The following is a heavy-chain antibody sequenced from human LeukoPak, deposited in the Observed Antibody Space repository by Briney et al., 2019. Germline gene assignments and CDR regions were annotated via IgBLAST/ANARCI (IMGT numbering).Heavy chain of an antibody. Sequence: AASVKVSCKASGYTFTSYGISWVRQAPGQGLEWMGWISAYNGNTNYAQKLQGRVTMTTDTSASTAYMELRSLRSEDTAVYYCARAFLGYCSGGSCYGRGKTYYYYYMDVWGKGTTVTVSS. V-gene: IGHV1-18*01. CDR1: GYTFTSYG. D-gene: IGHD2-15*01. CDR2: ISAYNGNT. CDR3: ARAFLGYCSGGSCYGRGKTYYYYYMDV. J-gene: IGHJ6*03.